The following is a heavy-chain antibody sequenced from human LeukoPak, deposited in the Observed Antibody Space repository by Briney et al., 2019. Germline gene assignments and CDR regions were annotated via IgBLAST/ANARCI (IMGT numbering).Heavy chain of an antibody. CDR2: ISGGGDIT. CDR1: GFTFSSYG. CDR3: AKGPMGRGFDY. Sequence: PGGSLRLSCAASGFTFSSYGMSWVRQAPRKGLEWVSAISGGGDITYYADSVKGRFTISRDNSKNTLYLQMNSLRAEDTAVYYCAKGPMGRGFDYWGQGTLVTVSS. V-gene: IGHV3-23*01. D-gene: IGHD3-10*01. J-gene: IGHJ4*02.